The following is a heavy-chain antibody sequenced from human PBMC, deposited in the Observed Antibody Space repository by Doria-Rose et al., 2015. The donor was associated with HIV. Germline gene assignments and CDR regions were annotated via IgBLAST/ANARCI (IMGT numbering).Heavy chain of an antibody. CDR2: INYSGTT. Sequence: QVQLQQWGAGLLRPSETLSLTCAVYGGSFSGYYWTWVRQPPGKGLEWIGEINYSGTTRYNPSLKSRATISVDTSKNQFSLNLTPVTAADTAVYYCTRGVRQLVYYYYMDVWAKGTKVTV. CDR1: GGSFSGYY. CDR3: TRGVRQLVYYYYMDV. J-gene: IGHJ6*03. V-gene: IGHV4-34*01. D-gene: IGHD3-10*01.